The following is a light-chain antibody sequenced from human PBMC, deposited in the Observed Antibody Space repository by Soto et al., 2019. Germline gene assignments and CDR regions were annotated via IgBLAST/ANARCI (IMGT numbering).Light chain of an antibody. CDR3: KQYNNWPPIT. J-gene: IGKJ5*01. Sequence: EIVMTQSPATLSVSPGERATLSCRASQSVSGNLACYQQKPGQAPRLLIYGASTRATGIPARFSGSGSGTEFTLIISSLQSEDFAVYYCKQYNNWPPITFGQGTPLEIK. V-gene: IGKV3-15*01. CDR1: QSVSGN. CDR2: GAS.